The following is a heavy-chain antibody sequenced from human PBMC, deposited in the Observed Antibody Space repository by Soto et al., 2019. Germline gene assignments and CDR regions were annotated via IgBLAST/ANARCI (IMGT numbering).Heavy chain of an antibody. CDR2: IHYTGST. Sequence: PSETLSLTCTVSGGSISNYYWSWIRRPPGKGLEWIGYIHYTGSTDYNPSLKSRVTISVDTSKNQFSLKLSSVTAADTAVYYCARLGVAGSEIDHWGPGTLVTVSS. D-gene: IGHD6-19*01. CDR1: GGSISNYY. CDR3: ARLGVAGSEIDH. J-gene: IGHJ4*02. V-gene: IGHV4-59*12.